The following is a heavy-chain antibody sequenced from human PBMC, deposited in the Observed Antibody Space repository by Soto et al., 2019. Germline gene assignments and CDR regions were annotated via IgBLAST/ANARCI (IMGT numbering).Heavy chain of an antibody. J-gene: IGHJ4*02. Sequence: LRLSCVASGFTFSTYEMQWVRQAPGKGLEWVSYISNSGRTIYYADSVKGRFTISRDNSKNTLYLQMNSLRAEDTAVYYCARDHYYYDSSGFDYWGQGTLVTVSS. CDR1: GFTFSTYE. D-gene: IGHD3-22*01. CDR2: ISNSGRTI. V-gene: IGHV3-48*03. CDR3: ARDHYYYDSSGFDY.